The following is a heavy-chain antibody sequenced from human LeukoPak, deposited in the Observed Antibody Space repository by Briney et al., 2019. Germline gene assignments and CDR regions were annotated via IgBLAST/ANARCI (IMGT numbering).Heavy chain of an antibody. CDR1: GYTFTGYY. J-gene: IGHJ4*02. V-gene: IGHV1-2*02. CDR3: ARGRGATTVSYFDY. Sequence: ASVKVSCKASGYTFTGYYMHWVRQAPGQGLEWMGWINPNSGGTNHAQEFQGRVTMSRDTSISTAYMELTSLRSDDTAFYYCARGRGATTVSYFDYWGQGTLVTVSS. CDR2: INPNSGGT. D-gene: IGHD4-17*01.